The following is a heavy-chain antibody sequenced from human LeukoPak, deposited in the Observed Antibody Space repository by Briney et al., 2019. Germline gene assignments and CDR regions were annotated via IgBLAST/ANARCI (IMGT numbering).Heavy chain of an antibody. D-gene: IGHD1-7*01. V-gene: IGHV3-23*01. CDR3: AKDGKTRNWNYFQAKAVY. CDR2: IGGGGGT. J-gene: IGHJ4*02. Sequence: GGSLRLSCAASGFTFSTYAMSWVRQAPGKGLEWVSTIGGGGGTYYADSVKGRFTISRDNSKNTLYLQVNSLRAEDTAVYYCAKDGKTRNWNYFQAKAVYWGQGTQVTVSS. CDR1: GFTFSTYA.